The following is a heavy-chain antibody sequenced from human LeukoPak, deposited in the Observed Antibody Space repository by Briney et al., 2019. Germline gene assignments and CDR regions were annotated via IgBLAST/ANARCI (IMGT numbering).Heavy chain of an antibody. CDR2: IYYSGST. Sequence: SETLSLTCTVSGGSISSYYWSWIRQPPGKGLEWIGYIYYSGSTYYNPSLKSRVTISVDTSKNQFSLKLSSVTAADTAVYYCATGVRGYYSSGTYWFDPWGQGTLVTVSS. V-gene: IGHV4-59*12. CDR1: GGSISSYY. CDR3: ATGVRGYYSSGTYWFDP. D-gene: IGHD6-19*01. J-gene: IGHJ5*02.